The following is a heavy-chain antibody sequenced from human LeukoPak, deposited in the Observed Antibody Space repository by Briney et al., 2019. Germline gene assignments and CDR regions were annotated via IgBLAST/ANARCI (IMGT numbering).Heavy chain of an antibody. J-gene: IGHJ4*02. CDR2: ISHDGINT. D-gene: IGHD3-22*01. Sequence: PGGSLRLSCAASGFTFSDYGMHWVRQAPGKGLEWVACISHDGINTHYGDSVKGRFTISRDNSQNTLYLQMNSLRVDDTAVYYCAKDTFFYSRSGYYVFENWGQGTLGSVSS. V-gene: IGHV3-30*18. CDR3: AKDTFFYSRSGYYVFEN. CDR1: GFTFSDYG.